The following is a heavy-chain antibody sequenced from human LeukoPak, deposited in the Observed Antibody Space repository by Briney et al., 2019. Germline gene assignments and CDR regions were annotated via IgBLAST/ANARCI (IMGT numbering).Heavy chain of an antibody. V-gene: IGHV3-30-3*01. CDR2: ISYDGSNK. CDR1: GFTFSSYA. CDR3: ARDSPTGCGDY. J-gene: IGHJ4*02. D-gene: IGHD1-14*01. Sequence: GGSLRLSCAASGFTFSSYAMHWVRQAPGKGLEWVAVISYDGSNKYYADSVKGRFTISRDNSKNTLYLQMNSLRAEDTAVYYCARDSPTGCGDYWGQGTLVTVSS.